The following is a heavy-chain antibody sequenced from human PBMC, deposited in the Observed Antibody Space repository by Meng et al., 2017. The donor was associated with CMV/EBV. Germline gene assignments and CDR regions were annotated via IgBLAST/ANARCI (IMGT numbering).Heavy chain of an antibody. D-gene: IGHD2-2*01. J-gene: IGHJ2*01. CDR3: ARDGRGYCSRTSCLKWYFDL. CDR2: ISSSGSTI. CDR1: GFTFSSYE. Sequence: GESLKISCAASGFTFSSYEMNWVRQAPGKGPEWVSYISSSGSTIYYADSVKGRFTISRDNSKNTLYLQMNSLRAEDTAVYYCARDGRGYCSRTSCLKWYFDLWGRGTLVTVSS. V-gene: IGHV3-48*03.